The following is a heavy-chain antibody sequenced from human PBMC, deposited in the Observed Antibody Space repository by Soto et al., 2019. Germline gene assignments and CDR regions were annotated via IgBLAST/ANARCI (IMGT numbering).Heavy chain of an antibody. Sequence: VGSLRLSCAASGFTFSDYYMSWISQAPGKGLEWVSYISSSGSAIYYADSVKGRFTISRDNAKNSLYLQMNSLRAEDTAVYYCARDKRQWLVEYVVDYWGQGTLVTVSS. D-gene: IGHD6-19*01. V-gene: IGHV3-11*01. J-gene: IGHJ4*02. CDR1: GFTFSDYY. CDR3: ARDKRQWLVEYVVDY. CDR2: ISSSGSAI.